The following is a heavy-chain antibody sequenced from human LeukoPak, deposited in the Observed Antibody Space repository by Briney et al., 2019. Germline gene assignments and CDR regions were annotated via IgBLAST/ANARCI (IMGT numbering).Heavy chain of an antibody. CDR2: IRYDGSNK. Sequence: AGGSLRLSCAASGFTFSTYGMHWVRQAPGKGLEWVAFIRYDGSNKYYTDSVKGRFTISRDNSKNTLYLQMNSLRAEDTAVYYCAKKYTGNYYYYFDYWGQGTLVTVSS. D-gene: IGHD1-26*01. J-gene: IGHJ4*02. CDR3: AKKYTGNYYYYFDY. CDR1: GFTFSTYG. V-gene: IGHV3-30*02.